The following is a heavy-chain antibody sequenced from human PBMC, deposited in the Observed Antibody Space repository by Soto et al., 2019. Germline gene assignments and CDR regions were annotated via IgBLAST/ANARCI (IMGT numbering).Heavy chain of an antibody. Sequence: GGSLRLSCAASGFTFSSYAMSWVRQAPGKGLEWVSAISGSGGSTYYADSVKGRFTISRDNSKNTLYLQMNSLRAEDTAVYYCAQYCGGDCYSPFIDYWGQGTLVTVSS. CDR1: GFTFSSYA. V-gene: IGHV3-23*01. CDR3: AQYCGGDCYSPFIDY. CDR2: ISGSGGST. D-gene: IGHD2-21*02. J-gene: IGHJ4*02.